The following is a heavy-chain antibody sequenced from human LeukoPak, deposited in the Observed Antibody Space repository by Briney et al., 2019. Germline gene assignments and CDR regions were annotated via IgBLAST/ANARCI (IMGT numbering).Heavy chain of an antibody. CDR2: ISWNSGSI. CDR1: GFTFDDYA. Sequence: GGSPRLSCAASGFTFDDYAMHWVRQAPGKGLEWVSGISWNSGSIGYADSVKGRFTISRDNAKNSLYLQMNSLRAEDTALYYCAKDLGARYYYYGMDVWGQGTTVTVSS. D-gene: IGHD1-26*01. V-gene: IGHV3-9*01. J-gene: IGHJ6*02. CDR3: AKDLGARYYYYGMDV.